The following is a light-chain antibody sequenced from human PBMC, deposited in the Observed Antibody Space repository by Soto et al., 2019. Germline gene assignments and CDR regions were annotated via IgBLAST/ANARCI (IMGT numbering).Light chain of an antibody. CDR2: EDS. V-gene: IGLV2-14*01. CDR1: SSDVGGYNY. Sequence: QSVLTQPASVSGSPGQSITISCTGTSSDVGGYNYVSWYQQHPGKAPKLMIYEDSNRPSGVSNRFSGSKSGNTASLTISGLQAEDEADYYCSSYTSSLTLWVFGGGTKLTVL. CDR3: SSYTSSLTLWV. J-gene: IGLJ3*02.